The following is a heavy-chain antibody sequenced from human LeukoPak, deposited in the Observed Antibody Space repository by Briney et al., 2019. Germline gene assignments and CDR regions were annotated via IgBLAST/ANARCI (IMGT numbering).Heavy chain of an antibody. D-gene: IGHD5-12*01. Sequence: PSETLSLTCTVSGCSISSYYWSWIRQPAGKGLEWIGRIYTSGSTNYNPSLKSRVTMSVDTSKNQFSVKLSSVTAADTAVYYCAREGPIVAVDYWGQGTLVTVSS. CDR3: AREGPIVAVDY. CDR2: IYTSGST. V-gene: IGHV4-4*07. CDR1: GCSISSYY. J-gene: IGHJ4*02.